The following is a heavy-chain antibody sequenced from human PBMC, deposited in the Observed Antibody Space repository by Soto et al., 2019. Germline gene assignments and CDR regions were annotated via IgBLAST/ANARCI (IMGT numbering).Heavy chain of an antibody. CDR1: GFTFRSYH. D-gene: IGHD3-22*01. V-gene: IGHV3-30-3*01. CDR3: ARDRYYDSSAKDY. CDR2: ISYDENNK. J-gene: IGHJ4*02. Sequence: GGSLRLSCAASGFTFRSYHMHWVRQAPGKGLEWVASISYDENNKYYTDSVKGRFTISRDNSKNTLFLQMNSLRAEDTAVYYCARDRYYDSSAKDYWGQGTLVTVSS.